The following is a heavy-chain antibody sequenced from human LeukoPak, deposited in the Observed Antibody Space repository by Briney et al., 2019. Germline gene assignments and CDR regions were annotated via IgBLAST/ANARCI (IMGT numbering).Heavy chain of an antibody. Sequence: GASVKVSCMASGYTFSSYGISWVRQAPGQGLEWMGWISAYNGNTNYRQKLQGRVTMTTDTSTSTAYMDLRSLRSDDTAIYYCARDSPDGSGTYYNDSPDYWGQGTLVTVSS. CDR1: GYTFSSYG. CDR2: ISAYNGNT. D-gene: IGHD3-10*01. CDR3: ARDSPDGSGTYYNDSPDY. J-gene: IGHJ4*02. V-gene: IGHV1-18*01.